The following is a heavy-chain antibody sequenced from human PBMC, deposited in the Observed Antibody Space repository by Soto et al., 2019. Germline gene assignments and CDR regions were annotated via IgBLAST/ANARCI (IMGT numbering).Heavy chain of an antibody. CDR2: INHSGST. CDR3: ARGGIVVLPPLGLFDP. CDR1: GGSFSGYY. Sequence: SETLSLTCAVYGGSFSGYYWSWIRQPPGKGLEWIGEINHSGSTNYNPSLKSRVTISVDTSKNQFSLKLSSVTAADTAVYYWARGGIVVLPPLGLFDPRGQETLVTVP. J-gene: IGHJ5*02. V-gene: IGHV4-34*01. D-gene: IGHD2-2*01.